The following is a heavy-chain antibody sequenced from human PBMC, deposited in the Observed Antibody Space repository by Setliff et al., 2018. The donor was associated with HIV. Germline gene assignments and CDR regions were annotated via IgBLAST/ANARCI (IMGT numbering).Heavy chain of an antibody. D-gene: IGHD5-12*01. Sequence: PSETLSLTCTVSGDSISRDYWSWIRQPPGKGLEWIGRIYTRGSTKYSPTFESRVTMSLDTSKNQFSLNLRSMTAADTALYYCVRSGCNGNICYDSRGWLDSWGQGTQVTVSS. J-gene: IGHJ5*01. V-gene: IGHV4-4*07. CDR2: IYTRGST. CDR3: VRSGCNGNICYDSRGWLDS. CDR1: GDSISRDY.